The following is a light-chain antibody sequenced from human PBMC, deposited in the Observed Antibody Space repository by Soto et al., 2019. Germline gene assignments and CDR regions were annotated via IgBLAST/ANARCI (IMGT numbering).Light chain of an antibody. V-gene: IGLV2-14*01. Sequence: QSELTQPASVSGSFGQSITISCTGAGSDVGAYNYVFWYQQHPAKGPKLMIYDVSNRPSGVSDRFSGSKSGNSASLTISGLQAEDEADYYCCSYTSSSTYVFGSGTKFTVL. J-gene: IGLJ1*01. CDR2: DVS. CDR3: CSYTSSSTYV. CDR1: GSDVGAYNY.